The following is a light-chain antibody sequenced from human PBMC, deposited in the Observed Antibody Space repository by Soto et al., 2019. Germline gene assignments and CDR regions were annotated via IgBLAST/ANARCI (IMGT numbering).Light chain of an antibody. CDR1: QSVSSNY. Sequence: EMVLTQSPGPLSLSPGERATLSCRASQSVSSNYLAWYQQKPGQAPRPLIYGASSRAPGYPDRFSGRGAGTCFPLTIRLLESDDFALSCCQHYGSSPCTFGRGTKVDIK. J-gene: IGKJ1*01. V-gene: IGKV3-20*01. CDR3: QHYGSSPCT. CDR2: GAS.